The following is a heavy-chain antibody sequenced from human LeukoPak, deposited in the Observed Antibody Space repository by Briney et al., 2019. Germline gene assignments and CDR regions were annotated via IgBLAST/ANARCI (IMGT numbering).Heavy chain of an antibody. V-gene: IGHV4-39*07. CDR3: ARAPYSSGWYRRYFQH. D-gene: IGHD6-19*01. CDR2: IYYSGST. J-gene: IGHJ1*01. Sequence: SETLSLTCTVSGGSISSSSYYWGWIRQPPGKGLEWIGSIYYSGSTNYNPSLKSRVTISVDTSKNQFSLKLSSVTAADTAVYYCARAPYSSGWYRRYFQHWGQGTLVTVSS. CDR1: GGSISSSSYY.